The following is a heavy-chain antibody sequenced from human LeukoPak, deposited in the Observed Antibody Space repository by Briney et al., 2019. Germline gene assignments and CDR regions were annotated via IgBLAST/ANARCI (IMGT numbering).Heavy chain of an antibody. V-gene: IGHV3-30-3*01. CDR3: ARDQFTNGGKKDY. Sequence: SGGSLRLSCAASGFTFSSYAMHWVRQAPGKGLGWVAVISYDGSNKYYADSVKGRFTISRDNSKNTLYLQMSSLRAEDTAVYYCARDQFTNGGKKDYWGQGTLVTVSS. CDR1: GFTFSSYA. CDR2: ISYDGSNK. D-gene: IGHD2-2*01. J-gene: IGHJ4*02.